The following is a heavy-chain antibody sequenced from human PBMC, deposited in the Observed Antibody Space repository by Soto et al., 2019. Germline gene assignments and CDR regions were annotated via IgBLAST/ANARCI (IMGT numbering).Heavy chain of an antibody. CDR2: IYHSGST. Sequence: SETLSLTCAVSGGSISSGGYSWSWIRQPPGKGLEWIGYIYHSGSTYYNPSLKSRVTISVDRSKNQFSLKLSSVTAADTAVYYCARAMVRGVDNAFDIWGQGTMVTVSS. V-gene: IGHV4-30-2*01. CDR3: ARAMVRGVDNAFDI. J-gene: IGHJ3*02. D-gene: IGHD3-10*01. CDR1: GGSISSGGYS.